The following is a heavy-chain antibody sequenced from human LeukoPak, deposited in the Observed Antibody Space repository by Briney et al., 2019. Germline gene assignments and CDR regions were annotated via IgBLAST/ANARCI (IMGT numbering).Heavy chain of an antibody. V-gene: IGHV4-59*01. Sequence: PSETPSLTCTVSGGSISSYYWSWIRQPPGKGLEWIGYIYYSGSTNYNPSLKSRVTISVDTSKNQFSLKLSSVTAADTAVYYCARDSGGYIAAAGTFDYWGQGTLVTVSS. CDR2: IYYSGST. J-gene: IGHJ4*02. CDR3: ARDSGGYIAAAGTFDY. D-gene: IGHD6-13*01. CDR1: GGSISSYY.